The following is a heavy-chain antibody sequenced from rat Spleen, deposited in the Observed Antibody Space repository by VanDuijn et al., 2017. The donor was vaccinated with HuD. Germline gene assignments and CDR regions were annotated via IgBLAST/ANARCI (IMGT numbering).Heavy chain of an antibody. D-gene: IGHD1-1*01. Sequence: EVQLVESGGGLVQPGRSLKVSCVASGFTFTNYDMAWVRQAPTKGLEWIASISTGGGSTFYRDSVKGRFTISRDNAKNTQYLQMDSLRSEDTATYYCVRLFRYYALMDAWGQGASVTVSS. J-gene: IGHJ4*01. CDR1: GFTFTNYD. CDR3: VRLFRYYALMDA. V-gene: IGHV5S13*01. CDR2: ISTGGGST.